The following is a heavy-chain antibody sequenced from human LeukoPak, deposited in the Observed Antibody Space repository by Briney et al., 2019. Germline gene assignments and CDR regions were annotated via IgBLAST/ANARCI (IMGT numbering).Heavy chain of an antibody. CDR3: AADRAYYYDSSGLIRMDV. CDR1: GFTFTSST. D-gene: IGHD3-22*01. Sequence: SVKVSCTASGFTFTSSTMQWVRQARGQRLEWIGWIVVGSGNTNYAQKFQERVTITRDMSTSTAYMELSSLRSEDTAVYYCAADRAYYYDSSGLIRMDVWGQGTTVTVSS. V-gene: IGHV1-58*02. J-gene: IGHJ6*02. CDR2: IVVGSGNT.